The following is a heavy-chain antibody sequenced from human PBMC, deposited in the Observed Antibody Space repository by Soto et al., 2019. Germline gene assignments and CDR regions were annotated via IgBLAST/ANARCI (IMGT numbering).Heavy chain of an antibody. V-gene: IGHV3-7*01. Sequence: VQLVESGGGLVQPGGSLRLSCAASGFTFSSYWMSWVRQAPGKGLEWVANINQDGSDKYYVDSVKGRFTISRDNAKNSLYLQMTSLRAEDTAVYYCARSRYSYAPWQGGDWGQGTLVTVSS. CDR2: INQDGSDK. D-gene: IGHD5-18*01. CDR1: GFTFSSYW. CDR3: ARSRYSYAPWQGGD. J-gene: IGHJ4*02.